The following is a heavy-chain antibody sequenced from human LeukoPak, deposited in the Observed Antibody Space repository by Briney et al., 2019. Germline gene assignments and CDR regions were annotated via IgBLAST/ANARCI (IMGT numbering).Heavy chain of an antibody. V-gene: IGHV1-2*02. D-gene: IGHD5-18*01. CDR3: ARTKMVTRSFDY. CDR1: GYTFTGYY. CDR2: INPNSGGT. J-gene: IGHJ4*02. Sequence: ASVKVSCKASGYTFTGYYMHWVRQAPGQGVEWMGWINPNSGGTNYAQKFQGRVTMTRDTSISTTYMELSRLRSDDTAVYYCARTKMVTRSFDYWGQGTLVTVSS.